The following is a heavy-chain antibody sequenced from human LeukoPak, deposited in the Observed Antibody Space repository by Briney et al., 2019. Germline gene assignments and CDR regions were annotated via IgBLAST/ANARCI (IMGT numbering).Heavy chain of an antibody. Sequence: GGSLRLSCAASGYTFTSYGISWVRQAPGQGLEWMGWISAYNGNTNYAQKLQGRVTMTTDTSTSTAYMELRSLRSDDTAVYYCARVHRSYDYVWGSYRQALLNWGQGTLVTVSS. V-gene: IGHV1-18*01. J-gene: IGHJ4*02. CDR3: ARVHRSYDYVWGSYRQALLN. CDR2: ISAYNGNT. CDR1: GYTFTSYG. D-gene: IGHD3-16*02.